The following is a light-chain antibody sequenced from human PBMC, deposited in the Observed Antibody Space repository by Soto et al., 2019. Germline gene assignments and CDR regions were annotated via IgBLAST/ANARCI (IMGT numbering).Light chain of an antibody. CDR1: ISDVGGYNS. CDR3: CSYTSSGTLV. V-gene: IGLV2-14*03. CDR2: YVT. J-gene: IGLJ2*01. Sequence: QSALTQPASVSGSPGQSITISCTGTISDVGGYNSVSRYQQHPGKAPKLMIYYVTYRPSGVSDRFSVSKSGDTASLTISGLQAEDGADYYCCSYTSSGTLVFGGGTKLTVL.